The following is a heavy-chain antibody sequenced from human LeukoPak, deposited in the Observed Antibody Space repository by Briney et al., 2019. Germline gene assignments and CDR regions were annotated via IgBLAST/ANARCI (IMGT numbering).Heavy chain of an antibody. CDR3: ANSYDSGDY. CDR1: GFTFSSYA. Sequence: QPGGSLRLSCAASGFTFSSYAMSWVRQAPGKGLEWVSAISGSGGSTYYADSVKGRFTICRDKSKNTLYLQMNSLRAEDTAVYYCANSYDSGDYWGQGTLVTVSS. J-gene: IGHJ4*02. V-gene: IGHV3-23*01. CDR2: ISGSGGST. D-gene: IGHD4-17*01.